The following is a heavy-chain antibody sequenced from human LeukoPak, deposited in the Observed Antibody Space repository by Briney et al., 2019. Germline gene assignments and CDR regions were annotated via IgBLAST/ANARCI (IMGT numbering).Heavy chain of an antibody. CDR1: GYTFFDFY. Sequence: ASVKVSCKASGYTFFDFYMHWVRQAPGQGLEWMGIINPNDGRTTDAQKFQGRVSMTSDTSTSTCYMELSSLRSEDTAVYYCARVRSPRWFDPWGQGTLVTVSS. CDR3: ARVRSPRWFDP. J-gene: IGHJ5*02. CDR2: INPNDGRT. V-gene: IGHV1-46*01.